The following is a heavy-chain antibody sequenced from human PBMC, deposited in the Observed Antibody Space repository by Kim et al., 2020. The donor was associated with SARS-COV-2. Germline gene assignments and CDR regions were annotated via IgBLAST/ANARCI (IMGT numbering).Heavy chain of an antibody. CDR1: GFTFSSYW. CDR3: AREGDGYNFPYYYGMDV. J-gene: IGHJ6*01. CDR2: IKQDGSEK. Sequence: GGSLRLSCAVSGFTFSSYWMSWVRQAPGKGLEWVANIKQDGSEKYYVDSVKGRFTISRDNAKNSLYLQMNSLRAEDTAVYYCAREGDGYNFPYYYGMDV. D-gene: IGHD5-12*01. V-gene: IGHV3-7*01.